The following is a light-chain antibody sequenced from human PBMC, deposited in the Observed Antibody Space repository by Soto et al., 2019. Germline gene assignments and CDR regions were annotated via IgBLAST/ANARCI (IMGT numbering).Light chain of an antibody. J-gene: IGKJ4*01. Sequence: DIEMTQSPSSLSASVGDRVTITCRASQSISTYLNWYQQKGGKAPKLLIHGASGLQSGVPLRFSGSGSGTDFTLTISSLQPEDFATYYWQQGYSTLLSFGGGTTVELK. CDR1: QSISTY. CDR3: QQGYSTLLS. CDR2: GAS. V-gene: IGKV1-39*01.